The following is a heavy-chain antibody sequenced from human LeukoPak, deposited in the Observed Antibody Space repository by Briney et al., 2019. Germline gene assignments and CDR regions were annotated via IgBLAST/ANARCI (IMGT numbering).Heavy chain of an antibody. D-gene: IGHD6-13*01. CDR2: VFDSGGT. CDR3: ARGYSSSWNYFDY. J-gene: IGHJ4*02. Sequence: PGGSLRLSCSASGFTFSSHALHWVRQAPGKGLEWIGYVFDSGGTNYNPSLKSRVTISVDTSKKQFSLKLSSVTAADTAVYYCARGYSSSWNYFDYWGQGTLVTVSS. CDR1: GFTFSSHA. V-gene: IGHV4-59*11.